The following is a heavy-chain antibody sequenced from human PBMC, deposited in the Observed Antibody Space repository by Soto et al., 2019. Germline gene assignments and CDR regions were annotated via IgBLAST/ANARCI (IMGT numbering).Heavy chain of an antibody. CDR3: VKDAPRGYSYGSRLDY. CDR2: ISSNGGST. D-gene: IGHD5-18*01. V-gene: IGHV3-64D*08. J-gene: IGHJ4*02. Sequence: GGSLRLSCSASGFTFSNYAIHWVRQAPGKGLEFVSVISSNGGSTYYADSVKGRFTISRDNSKNTLYLQMSSLRVEDTAVYYCVKDAPRGYSYGSRLDYWGQGTLVTVSS. CDR1: GFTFSNYA.